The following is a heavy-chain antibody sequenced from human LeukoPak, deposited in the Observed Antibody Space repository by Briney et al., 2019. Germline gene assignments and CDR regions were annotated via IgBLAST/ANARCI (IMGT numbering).Heavy chain of an antibody. Sequence: ASVKVSCKASGYTFTGYYIHWVRQAPGQGLEWMGWINPNSGGTNFAQQFQGRVTMTRDTSISTAYMELSRLRSDDTAVFYCARGGYYDSSAYRVLDYWGQGTLVTVSS. CDR2: INPNSGGT. D-gene: IGHD3-22*01. CDR1: GYTFTGYY. J-gene: IGHJ4*02. CDR3: ARGGYYDSSAYRVLDY. V-gene: IGHV1-2*02.